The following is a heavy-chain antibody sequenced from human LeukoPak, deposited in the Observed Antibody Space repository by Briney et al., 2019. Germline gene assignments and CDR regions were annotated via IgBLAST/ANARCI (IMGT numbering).Heavy chain of an antibody. CDR2: ISSSSSYI. J-gene: IGHJ2*01. CDR1: GFTFSTYS. Sequence: GGSLRLSCAASGFTFSTYSMNWVRQAPGKGLEWVSSISSSSSYIYYADSVKGRFTISRDNAKNSLYLQMNSLRAEDTAVYYCARDLRLLQLDLGGRGTLVTVSS. CDR3: ARDLRLLQLDL. D-gene: IGHD3-22*01. V-gene: IGHV3-21*04.